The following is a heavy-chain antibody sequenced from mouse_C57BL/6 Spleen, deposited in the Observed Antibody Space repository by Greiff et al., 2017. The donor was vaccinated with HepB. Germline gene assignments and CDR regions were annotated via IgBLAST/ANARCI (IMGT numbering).Heavy chain of an antibody. CDR2: IYPGDGDT. J-gene: IGHJ2*01. CDR1: GYAFSSSW. CDR3: ARNPLTTAYYFDY. V-gene: IGHV1-82*01. D-gene: IGHD1-2*01. Sequence: QVQLKESGPELVKPGASVKISCKASGYAFSSSWMNWVKQRPGKGLEWIGRIYPGDGDTNYNGKFKGKATLTADKSSSTAYMQLSSLTSEDSAVYFCARNPLTTAYYFDYWGQGTTLTVSS.